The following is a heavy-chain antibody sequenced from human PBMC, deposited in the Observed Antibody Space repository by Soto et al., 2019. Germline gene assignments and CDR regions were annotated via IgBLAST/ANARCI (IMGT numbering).Heavy chain of an antibody. V-gene: IGHV4-34*01. Sequence: QVQLQQWGAGLLKPSETLSLTCAVYGGSFSGYYWSWIRQPPGKGLGWIGEINHSGSTNYNPSLKRRVPISVDTSKNQFSLKLSSVTAADTAVYYCARALDSCRRYYFDYWGQGTLVTVSS. CDR1: GGSFSGYY. D-gene: IGHD2-2*03. J-gene: IGHJ4*02. CDR3: ARALDSCRRYYFDY. CDR2: INHSGST.